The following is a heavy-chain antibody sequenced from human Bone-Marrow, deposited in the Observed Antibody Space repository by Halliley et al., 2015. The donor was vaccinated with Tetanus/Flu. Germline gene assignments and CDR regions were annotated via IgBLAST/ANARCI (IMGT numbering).Heavy chain of an antibody. J-gene: IGHJ4*02. D-gene: IGHD3-22*01. CDR3: ARGYSSEFDY. Sequence: KGLGWVAVISYDTIKKYYGDSVKGRFAISRDNSKNMLYLQMSSLRAEDTAVYYCARGYSSEFDYWGQGTLVTVSS. CDR2: ISYDTIKK. V-gene: IGHV3-30*03.